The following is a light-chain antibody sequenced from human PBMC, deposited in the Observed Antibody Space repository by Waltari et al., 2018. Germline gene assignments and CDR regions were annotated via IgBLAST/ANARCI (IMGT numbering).Light chain of an antibody. CDR2: DVS. Sequence: QSALTQPRSVSGSPGQSVTISCTGTSRDVGGDNYVSWYQQHPGKAPKLMIYDVSKRPSGVPDRLSGSKSGNTASLTISGLQAEDEADYYCCSYAGSRVFGGGTKLTVL. CDR3: CSYAGSRV. CDR1: SRDVGGDNY. J-gene: IGLJ3*02. V-gene: IGLV2-11*01.